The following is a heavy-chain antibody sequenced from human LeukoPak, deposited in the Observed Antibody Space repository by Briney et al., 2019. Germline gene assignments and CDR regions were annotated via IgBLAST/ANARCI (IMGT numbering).Heavy chain of an antibody. Sequence: GGSLRLSCTTSGLTFSTYGFNWVRQAPGKGLEWVASIGPTGFARYHADSLKGRFTISRDNANNFPYLQMDSRRAEDTTVYYCATETNGRHYDYWGQGTLLTVSS. CDR3: ATETNGRHYDY. D-gene: IGHD1-14*01. CDR2: IGPTGFAR. V-gene: IGHV3-21*06. CDR1: GLTFSTYG. J-gene: IGHJ4*02.